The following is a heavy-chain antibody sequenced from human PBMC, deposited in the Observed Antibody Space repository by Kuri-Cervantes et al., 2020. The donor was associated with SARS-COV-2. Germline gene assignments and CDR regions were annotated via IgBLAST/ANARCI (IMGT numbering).Heavy chain of an antibody. V-gene: IGHV1-3*01. Sequence: ASVKVSCKASGYTFTSYAMHWVRQAPGQRLEWMGWINAGNGNTKYSQKFQGRVTITRDTSAGTAYMELSSLRSEDTAVYYCARAEHLLTTVIAFDYWGQGTLVTVSS. CDR2: INAGNGNT. CDR1: GYTFTSYA. CDR3: ARAEHLLTTVIAFDY. J-gene: IGHJ4*02. D-gene: IGHD4-17*01.